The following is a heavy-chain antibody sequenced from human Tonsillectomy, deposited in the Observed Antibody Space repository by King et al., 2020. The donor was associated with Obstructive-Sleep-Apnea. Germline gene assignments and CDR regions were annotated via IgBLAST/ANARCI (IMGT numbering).Heavy chain of an antibody. Sequence: VQLVESGGGVVQPGRSLRLSCAASGFAFSSYGMHWVRQAPGKGLEWVAVIWYDGSNKYYADSVKGRFTISRDNSKNTLYLKTNSLRAEDTAVYYCARETYYYESSGYYSSYYFDYWGQGTLVTVSS. V-gene: IGHV3-33*01. CDR1: GFAFSSYG. CDR3: ARETYYYESSGYYSSYYFDY. J-gene: IGHJ4*02. D-gene: IGHD3-22*01. CDR2: IWYDGSNK.